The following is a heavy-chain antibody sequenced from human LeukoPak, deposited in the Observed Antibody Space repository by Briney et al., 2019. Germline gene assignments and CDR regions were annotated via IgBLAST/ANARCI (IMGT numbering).Heavy chain of an antibody. J-gene: IGHJ5*02. Sequence: GSSVKVSCKASGGTFSSYAISWVRQAPGQGLEWMGGIIPIFGTANYAQKFQGRVTITTDESTSTAYMELSSLRSEDTAVYYCARAQVDCSGGSCYSDWFDPWGRGALVTVSS. D-gene: IGHD2-15*01. CDR2: IIPIFGTA. V-gene: IGHV1-69*05. CDR1: GGTFSSYA. CDR3: ARAQVDCSGGSCYSDWFDP.